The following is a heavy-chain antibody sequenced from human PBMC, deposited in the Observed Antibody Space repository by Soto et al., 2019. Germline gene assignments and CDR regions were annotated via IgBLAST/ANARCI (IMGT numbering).Heavy chain of an antibody. J-gene: IGHJ4*02. D-gene: IGHD3-9*01. CDR3: ARLRGGLVIRHPHFEY. CDR2: ISSSSSYI. V-gene: IGHV3-21*01. CDR1: GFTFSSYS. Sequence: GGSLRLSCAASGFTFSSYSMNWVRQAPGKGLEWVSAISSSSSYIYYADSVKGRFTISRDNAKNSLYLQMNSLRAEDTAVYYCARLRGGLVIRHPHFEYWGQGTLVTVS.